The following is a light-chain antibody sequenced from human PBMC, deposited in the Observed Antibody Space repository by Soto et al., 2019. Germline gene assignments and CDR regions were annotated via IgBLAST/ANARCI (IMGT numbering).Light chain of an antibody. V-gene: IGLV2-14*01. CDR2: EVS. CDR3: SSYISSSTV. J-gene: IGLJ2*01. Sequence: QSVLTQPASVSGSPGQSITISCTGTSSDVGGYNSVSWYQHHPGKAPKLMMYEVSNRPSGVSNRFSGSKSGNTASLIISGLQAEDEDDYYCSSYISSSTVFAGGTKLTVL. CDR1: SSDVGGYNS.